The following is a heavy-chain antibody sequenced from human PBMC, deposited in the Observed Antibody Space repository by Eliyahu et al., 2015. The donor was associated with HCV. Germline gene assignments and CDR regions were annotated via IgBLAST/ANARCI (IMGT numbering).Heavy chain of an antibody. D-gene: IGHD5-12*01. Sequence: QVQLVQSGXEVKKPGASVKLSXRASGYXFAHYYIHWVRHXPGQGLDWMGLINPDNGRTNYAQKFQDRFTLTRDMSTNTVYMEVSSLRSADTAVYYCARASYSASPLDFWGQGTLVTVSS. CDR1: GYXFAHYY. CDR3: ARASYSASPLDF. J-gene: IGHJ4*02. V-gene: IGHV1-46*01. CDR2: INPDNGRT.